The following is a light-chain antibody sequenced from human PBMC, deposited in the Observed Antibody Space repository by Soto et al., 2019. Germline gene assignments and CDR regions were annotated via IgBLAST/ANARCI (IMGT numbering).Light chain of an antibody. CDR2: AAS. J-gene: IGKJ5*01. CDR3: QQLNSYPIT. Sequence: DIHMTQSPSTLSASVGDRVTLTCRASQGISSYLAWYQQKPGKAPKLLIYAASTLQSGVPSRFSGSVCGTEFNLTISSLQPEDLATYDCQQLNSYPITFGQGTRLEIK. CDR1: QGISSY. V-gene: IGKV1-9*01.